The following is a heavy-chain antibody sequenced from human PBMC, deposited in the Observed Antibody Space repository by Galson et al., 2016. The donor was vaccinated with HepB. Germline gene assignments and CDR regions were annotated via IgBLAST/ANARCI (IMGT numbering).Heavy chain of an antibody. CDR1: GYTFSDYY. CDR3: ARAACGGDCYGDYMDV. V-gene: IGHV3-11*01. D-gene: IGHD2-21*01. J-gene: IGHJ6*03. Sequence: SLRLSCAAAGYTFSDYYMSWIRQAPGKGLEWVSYISSSGGSRYADSVKDRFTVSRDNARNSLYLQMSSLKAADTVVYYCARAACGGDCYGDYMDVWGNGTSVTVSS. CDR2: ISSSGGSR.